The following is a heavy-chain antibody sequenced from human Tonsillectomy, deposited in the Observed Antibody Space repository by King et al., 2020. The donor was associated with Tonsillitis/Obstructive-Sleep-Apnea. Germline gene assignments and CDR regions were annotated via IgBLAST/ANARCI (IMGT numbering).Heavy chain of an antibody. J-gene: IGHJ4*02. CDR1: GGSISSSSYY. CDR3: ANVLGYCSSTACYGPGNFDY. CDR2: IYYSGST. V-gene: IGHV4-39*01. D-gene: IGHD2-2*01. Sequence: QLQLQESGPGLVKPSETLSLTCTVSGGSISSSSYYWVWIRQPPGKGLEWIGTIYYSGSTYYNPSLKSRVTISVDTSNNQFSLKLSSVTAADTAVYYCANVLGYCSSTACYGPGNFDYWGQGTLVTVSS.